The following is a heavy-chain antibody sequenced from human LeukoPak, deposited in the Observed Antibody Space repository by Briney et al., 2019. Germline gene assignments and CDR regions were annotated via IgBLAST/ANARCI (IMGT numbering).Heavy chain of an antibody. D-gene: IGHD3-10*01. Sequence: GRSLRLSCAASGFTFSSYGMHWVRQAPGKGLEWVAVISYDGSNKYYADSVKGRFTISRDNSKNTLYLQMNSLRAEDTAVYYCAKAGEAMVHWGQGTLVTVSS. V-gene: IGHV3-30*18. CDR3: AKAGEAMVH. CDR1: GFTFSSYG. CDR2: ISYDGSNK. J-gene: IGHJ4*02.